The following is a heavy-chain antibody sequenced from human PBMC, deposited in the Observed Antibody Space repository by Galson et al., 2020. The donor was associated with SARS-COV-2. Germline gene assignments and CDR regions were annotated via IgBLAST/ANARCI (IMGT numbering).Heavy chain of an antibody. D-gene: IGHD3-10*01. CDR1: GGSISTSSYY. CDR2: IYYSGST. CDR3: ARLQGGNVLRGFGELVPYAFDI. Sequence: SETLSLTCTVSGGSISTSSYYWGWIRQPPGQGLEWIGSIYYSGSTYYNPYLKSRVTISVATSKNQFSLKLSSVTAADTAVYYCARLQGGNVLRGFGELVPYAFDIWVQGKMVTVSS. J-gene: IGHJ3*02. V-gene: IGHV4-39*01.